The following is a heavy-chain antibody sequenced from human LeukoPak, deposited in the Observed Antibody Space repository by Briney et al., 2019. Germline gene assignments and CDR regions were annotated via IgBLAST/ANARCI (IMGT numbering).Heavy chain of an antibody. Sequence: PGESLKISCKASGYSIVNYWIAWVRQMPGKGLEWVGIIYPDTSDTRYSPSFQGQVTISADKSISTAYLQWSSLKASDNGIYYCARLNDWADYWGKGTLVTVSS. D-gene: IGHD3-9*01. CDR1: GYSIVNYW. CDR3: ARLNDWADY. J-gene: IGHJ4*02. V-gene: IGHV5-51*01. CDR2: IYPDTSDT.